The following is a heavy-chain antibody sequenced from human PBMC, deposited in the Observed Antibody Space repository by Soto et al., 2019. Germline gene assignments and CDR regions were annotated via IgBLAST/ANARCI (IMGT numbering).Heavy chain of an antibody. CDR1: GFNLTSAA. CDR3: TRDLCSGTSRYFRY. J-gene: IGHJ4*02. Sequence: GGSLRLSCAASGFNLTSAAMNWVRQAPGKVLEWLSVISYDGSKKYYAESVKSRFTISREDSKNTMYLQMHSLRADDTAVYYCTRDLCSGTSRYFRYWGQGTLVTVSS. D-gene: IGHD2-2*01. CDR2: ISYDGSKK. V-gene: IGHV3-30-3*01.